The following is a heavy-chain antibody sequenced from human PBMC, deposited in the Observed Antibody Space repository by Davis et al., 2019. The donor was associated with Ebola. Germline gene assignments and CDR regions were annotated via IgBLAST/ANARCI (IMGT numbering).Heavy chain of an antibody. J-gene: IGHJ6*02. V-gene: IGHV1-2*04. Sequence: AASVKVSCKASGYTFTSYDINWVRQATGQGLEWMGWINPNSGGTNYAQKFQGWVTMTRDTSISTAYMELSRLRSDDTAVYYCAIAARPRDASLKPHYYYYYGMDVWGQGTTVTVSS. CDR2: INPNSGGT. CDR3: AIAARPRDASLKPHYYYYYGMDV. D-gene: IGHD6-6*01. CDR1: GYTFTSYD.